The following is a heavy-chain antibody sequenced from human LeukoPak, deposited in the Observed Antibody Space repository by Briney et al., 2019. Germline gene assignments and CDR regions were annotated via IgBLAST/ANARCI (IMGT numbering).Heavy chain of an antibody. CDR1: GYTFTSYA. CDR3: ARRIAGRLVNDAFDI. J-gene: IGHJ3*02. CDR2: INPYSGGT. Sequence: ASVKVSCKASGYTFTSYAMNWVRQAPGQGLEWMGWINPYSGGTHYALILQGRVTMTRDTSASTAYMELSRLRSDDTAVYYCARRIAGRLVNDAFDIWGQGTTVTVSS. V-gene: IGHV1-2*02. D-gene: IGHD6-6*01.